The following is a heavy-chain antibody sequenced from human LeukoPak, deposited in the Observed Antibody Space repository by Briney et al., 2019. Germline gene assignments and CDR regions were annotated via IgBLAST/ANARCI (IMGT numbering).Heavy chain of an antibody. CDR2: INWNGGST. J-gene: IGHJ3*02. CDR1: GFTFDDYG. V-gene: IGHV3-20*01. Sequence: GGSLRLSCAASGFTFDDYGMSWVRQAPGKGLEWVSGINWNGGSTGYADSVKGRFTISRDNAKNSLYLQMNSLRAEDTALYHCARDYHIVGATGDAFDIWGQGTMVTVSS. D-gene: IGHD1-26*01. CDR3: ARDYHIVGATGDAFDI.